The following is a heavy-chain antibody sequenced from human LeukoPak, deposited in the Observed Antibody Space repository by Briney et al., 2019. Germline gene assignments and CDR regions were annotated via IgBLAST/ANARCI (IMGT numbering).Heavy chain of an antibody. CDR2: IKQDGSEK. Sequence: GGSLRLSCAASGFTFSSYWMSWVRQAPGKGLEWVANIKQDGSEKYYVDSVKGRFTISRDNSKNTLYLQMNSLRAEDTAVYFCVSLGYSSSSVRYWGQGTLVTVSS. J-gene: IGHJ4*02. D-gene: IGHD6-6*01. CDR1: GFTFSSYW. CDR3: VSLGYSSSSVRY. V-gene: IGHV3-7*01.